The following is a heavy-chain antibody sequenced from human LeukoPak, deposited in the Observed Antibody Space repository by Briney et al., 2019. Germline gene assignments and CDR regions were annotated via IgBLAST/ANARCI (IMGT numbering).Heavy chain of an antibody. V-gene: IGHV1-2*02. CDR2: INPNSGGT. CDR3: GRYYLEGRCFDY. D-gene: IGHD3-16*01. Sequence: ASVKVSCKASGHTFTSYDINWVRQATGQGLEWTGWINPNSGGTNYAQKFQGRVTMTRGTSIRTVYMELSRLRSDDTAVYYCGRYYLEGRCFDYWGQGTLVTVSS. J-gene: IGHJ4*02. CDR1: GHTFTSYD.